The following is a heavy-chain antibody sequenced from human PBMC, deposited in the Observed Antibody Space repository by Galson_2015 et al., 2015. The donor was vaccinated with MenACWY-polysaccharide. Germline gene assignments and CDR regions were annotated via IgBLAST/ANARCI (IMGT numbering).Heavy chain of an antibody. Sequence: SLRLSCAASGFTFSSYGMHWVRQAPGKGLEWVAVISYDGSNKYYADSVRGRFTISRDNSKNTLYLQMNSLRAEDTAVYYCAKDASVTQAGNLIDYWGQGTLVTVSS. CDR1: GFTFSSYG. V-gene: IGHV3-30*18. CDR3: AKDASVTQAGNLIDY. CDR2: ISYDGSNK. J-gene: IGHJ4*02. D-gene: IGHD1-14*01.